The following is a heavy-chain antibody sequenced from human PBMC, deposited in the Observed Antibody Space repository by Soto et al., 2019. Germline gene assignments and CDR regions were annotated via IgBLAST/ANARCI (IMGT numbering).Heavy chain of an antibody. J-gene: IGHJ3*02. D-gene: IGHD1-1*01. V-gene: IGHV3-53*01. CDR1: GFTVNSNY. Sequence: EVQLVESGGGLIQPGGSLRLSCVASGFTVNSNYMTWVRQAPGKGLEWVSVIYSGGSTHYADSVKGRFTISRDNPKNTLYLHMSSLRADDTAMYYCAGGTPRVSDAFDIWGQGTMVTV. CDR3: AGGTPRVSDAFDI. CDR2: IYSGGST.